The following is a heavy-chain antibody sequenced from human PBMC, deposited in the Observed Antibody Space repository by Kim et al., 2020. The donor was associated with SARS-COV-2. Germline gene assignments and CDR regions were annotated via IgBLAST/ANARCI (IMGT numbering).Heavy chain of an antibody. V-gene: IGHV1-46*04. CDR3: AREFAETNQRGRMDV. CDR2: INLSGIST. J-gene: IGHJ6*02. D-gene: IGHD1-1*01. Sequence: ASVKVSCQASGYTLTTYYMHWVRQAPGQGLEWMGIINLSGISTTNAQKLQGRVTMTRDTSSSTVYMELSGLRSEDTAVYYCAREFAETNQRGRMDVWGQGTPVTVSS. CDR1: GYTLTTYY.